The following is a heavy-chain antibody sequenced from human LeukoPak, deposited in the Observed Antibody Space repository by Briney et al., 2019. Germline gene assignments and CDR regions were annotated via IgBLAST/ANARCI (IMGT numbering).Heavy chain of an antibody. CDR3: ARGGDGDILTGLVFDY. V-gene: IGHV1-18*01. CDR2: ISAYNGNT. D-gene: IGHD3-9*01. CDR1: GYRFTSYG. Sequence: GASVKVSCKASGYRFTSYGISWVRQAPGQGLEWMGWISAYNGNTNYAQKLQGRVTMTTDTSTSTAYMELRSLRSDDTAVYYCARGGDGDILTGLVFDYWGQGILVTVSS. J-gene: IGHJ4*02.